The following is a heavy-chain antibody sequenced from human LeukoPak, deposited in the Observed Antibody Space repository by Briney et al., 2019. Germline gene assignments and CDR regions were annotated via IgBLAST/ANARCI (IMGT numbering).Heavy chain of an antibody. V-gene: IGHV3-48*03. CDR2: IGTSDSAI. CDR3: ARDNRGYGSGSYYYYGMDV. J-gene: IGHJ6*04. Sequence: GGSLRLSCAASGFTFSSYEMNWVRQAPGKGLEWVSHIGTSDSAIDYVDSVKGRFTISRGNAKNSLYLQMNSLRAEDTAVYYCARDNRGYGSGSYYYYGMDVWGKGTTVTVSS. CDR1: GFTFSSYE. D-gene: IGHD3-10*01.